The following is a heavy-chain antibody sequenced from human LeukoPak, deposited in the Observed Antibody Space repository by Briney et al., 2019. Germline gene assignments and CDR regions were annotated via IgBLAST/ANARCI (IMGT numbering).Heavy chain of an antibody. Sequence: GASVKVSCKASGYTFTGYYMHWVRQAPGQGLEWMGWINPNSGGTNYAQKFQGRVTMTRDTSISTAYMELSRLRSDDTAVYYCARDVVRGVLLWFGELAAYYYGMDVWGQGTTVTVSS. CDR3: ARDVVRGVLLWFGELAAYYYGMDV. J-gene: IGHJ6*02. D-gene: IGHD3-10*01. CDR1: GYTFTGYY. V-gene: IGHV1-2*02. CDR2: INPNSGGT.